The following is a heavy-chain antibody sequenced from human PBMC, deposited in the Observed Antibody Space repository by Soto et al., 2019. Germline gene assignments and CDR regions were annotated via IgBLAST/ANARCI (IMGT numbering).Heavy chain of an antibody. V-gene: IGHV1-69*13. CDR3: ARAGVVTTSTWFDT. CDR2: IIPIFGTA. D-gene: IGHD3-22*01. J-gene: IGHJ5*02. CDR1: GGTDSSYA. Sequence: SVKVSCKASGGTDSSYAISWVRQAPGQGLDWMGGIIPIFGTANYAHKFQGRVKITADESTSTAYMELSSLRSEDTAVYSFARAGVVTTSTWFDTWGQGTLVTVSS.